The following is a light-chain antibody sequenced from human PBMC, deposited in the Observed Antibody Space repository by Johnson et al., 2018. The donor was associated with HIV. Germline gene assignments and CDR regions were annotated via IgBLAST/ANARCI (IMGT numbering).Light chain of an antibody. V-gene: IGLV1-51*02. J-gene: IGLJ1*01. CDR3: ETWDDSLSTYV. CDR2: ENN. Sequence: QSVLTQPPSVSAAPGQKVTISCSGSSSNIGNNYVSWYQQLPGTATKLLIYENNKRPSGIPDRFSGSKSGTSATLGITGLQTGDEADYYCETWDDSLSTYVFGTGTKVTVL. CDR1: SSNIGNNY.